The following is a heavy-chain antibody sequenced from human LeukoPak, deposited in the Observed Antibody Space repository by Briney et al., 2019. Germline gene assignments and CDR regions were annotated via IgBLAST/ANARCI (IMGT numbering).Heavy chain of an antibody. Sequence: TSETLSLTCAVYGGSFSGYYWSWIRQPPGKGLEWIGEINHSGSTNYNPSLKSRVTISVDTSKNQFSLKLSSVTAADTAVYYCARSYGPFDYWVQGTLVNVFS. CDR2: INHSGST. CDR1: GGSFSGYY. J-gene: IGHJ4*02. CDR3: ARSYGPFDY. V-gene: IGHV4-34*01. D-gene: IGHD3-10*01.